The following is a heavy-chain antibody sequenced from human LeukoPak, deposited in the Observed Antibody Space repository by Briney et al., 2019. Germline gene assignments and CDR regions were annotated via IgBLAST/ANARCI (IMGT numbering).Heavy chain of an antibody. CDR2: ISNSGGST. V-gene: IGHV3-23*01. D-gene: IGHD1-1*01. CDR1: GFTFSSYA. Sequence: GSLRLSCAASGFTFSSYAMSWVRQAPGKGLEWVSGISNSGGSTYYADSVKGRFTISRDNSKNTLYLQMNSLRAEDTAVYYCAKDPRGLQLEPGGPWGQGTLVTVSS. CDR3: AKDPRGLQLEPGGP. J-gene: IGHJ5*02.